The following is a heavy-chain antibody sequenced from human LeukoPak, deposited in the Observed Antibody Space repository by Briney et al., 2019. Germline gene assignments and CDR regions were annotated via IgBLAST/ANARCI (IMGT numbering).Heavy chain of an antibody. J-gene: IGHJ4*02. V-gene: IGHV1-18*01. CDR1: GYTFTSYG. CDR3: ARDTADIVATKFDY. Sequence: ASVKASCKASGYTFTSYGISWVRQAPGQGLEWMGWISAYNGNTNYAQKLQGRVTMTTDTSTSTAYMELRSLRSDDTAVYYCARDTADIVATKFDYWGQGTLVTVSS. D-gene: IGHD5-12*01. CDR2: ISAYNGNT.